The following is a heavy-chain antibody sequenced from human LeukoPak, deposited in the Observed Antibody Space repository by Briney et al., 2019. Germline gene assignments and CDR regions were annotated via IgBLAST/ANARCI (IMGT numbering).Heavy chain of an antibody. D-gene: IGHD3-22*01. Sequence: PGGSLRLSCAASGFTFSSYGMHWVRQAPGKGLEWVAVIWYDGSNKYYADSAKGRFTISRDNSKNTLYLQMNSLRAEDTAVYYCARDQFTMIRTAQFDYWGQGTLVTVSS. CDR2: IWYDGSNK. CDR1: GFTFSSYG. CDR3: ARDQFTMIRTAQFDY. J-gene: IGHJ4*02. V-gene: IGHV3-33*01.